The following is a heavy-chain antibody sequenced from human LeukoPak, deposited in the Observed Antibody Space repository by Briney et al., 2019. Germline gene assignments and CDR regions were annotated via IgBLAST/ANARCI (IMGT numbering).Heavy chain of an antibody. CDR3: ARVRDSELPFDY. Sequence: PSETLSLTCTVSGGSISSGDYYWSWIRQPPGKGLEWIGYIYYSGSTYYNPSLKSRVTISVDTSKNQFSLKLSSVTAADTAVYYCARVRDSELPFDYWGQGTLVTVSS. D-gene: IGHD3-10*01. CDR2: IYYSGST. V-gene: IGHV4-30-4*01. J-gene: IGHJ4*02. CDR1: GGSISSGDYY.